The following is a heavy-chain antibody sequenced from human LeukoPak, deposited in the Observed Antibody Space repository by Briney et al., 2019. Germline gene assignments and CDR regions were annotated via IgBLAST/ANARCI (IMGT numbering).Heavy chain of an antibody. Sequence: PSETLSLTCTVSGGSISSYYWSWIRQPPGKGLKWIGNIYYSGYTTYSPSLRSRVTISVDTSKNQFSLKLSSVTAADTAVYYCARETSQKGAHYMDVWGKGTTVTISS. V-gene: IGHV4-59*01. J-gene: IGHJ6*03. D-gene: IGHD3-16*01. CDR3: ARETSQKGAHYMDV. CDR1: GGSISSYY. CDR2: IYYSGYT.